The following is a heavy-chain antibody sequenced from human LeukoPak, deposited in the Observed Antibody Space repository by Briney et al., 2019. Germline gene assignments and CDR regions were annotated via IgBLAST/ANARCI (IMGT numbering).Heavy chain of an antibody. CDR1: GFTFDDYA. J-gene: IGHJ4*02. V-gene: IGHV3-9*01. CDR3: ARPAADWAFDY. CDR2: ISWNSGSV. Sequence: GGSLRLSCAASGFTFDDYAMHWVRQAPGKGLEWVSGISWNSGSVGYADSVKGRFTISRDNAKNSLYLQMNSLRAEDTAVYYCARPAADWAFDYWGQGTLVTVSS. D-gene: IGHD1-14*01.